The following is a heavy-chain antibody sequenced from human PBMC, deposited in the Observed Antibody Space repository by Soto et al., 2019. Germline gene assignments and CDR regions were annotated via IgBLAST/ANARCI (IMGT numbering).Heavy chain of an antibody. D-gene: IGHD3-10*01. V-gene: IGHV4-34*01. Sequence: PSETLSLTCAVYGGSFSGYYWIWIRQPPGKGLEWIGEINHSGSTNYNPSLKSRVTISVDTSKNQFSLKLSSVTAADTAVYYCARGRDRVRGRLVTNEYFQHWGQGTLVTVSS. CDR1: GGSFSGYY. CDR3: ARGRDRVRGRLVTNEYFQH. CDR2: INHSGST. J-gene: IGHJ1*01.